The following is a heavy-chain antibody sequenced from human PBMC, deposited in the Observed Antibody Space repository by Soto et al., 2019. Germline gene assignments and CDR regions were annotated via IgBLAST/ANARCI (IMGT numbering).Heavy chain of an antibody. CDR1: GGSISSSNW. J-gene: IGHJ3*02. CDR3: ARDLGGSSSGCFRQDI. V-gene: IGHV4-4*02. Sequence: PSETLALTCAVSGGSISSSNWWSWVRQPPGKGLEWIGEIYHSGSTNYNPSLKSRVTISVDKSKNQFSLKLSSVTAADTAVYYCARDLGGSSSGCFRQDILVQGTMVT. D-gene: IGHD6-19*01. CDR2: IYHSGST.